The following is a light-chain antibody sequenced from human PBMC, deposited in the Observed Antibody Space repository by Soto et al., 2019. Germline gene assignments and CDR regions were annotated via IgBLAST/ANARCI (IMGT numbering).Light chain of an antibody. Sequence: DIQMTQSPSSLSASVGDRVTITCRASQTIDNNLNWYQQKPGKAPRLLIYVAFSLQSGVPSRFSGSGSGTDFTLTISSLPPDDFATYFCQQSFSIPYTFGQGTILEIK. CDR3: QQSFSIPYT. J-gene: IGKJ2*01. CDR1: QTIDNN. V-gene: IGKV1-39*01. CDR2: VAF.